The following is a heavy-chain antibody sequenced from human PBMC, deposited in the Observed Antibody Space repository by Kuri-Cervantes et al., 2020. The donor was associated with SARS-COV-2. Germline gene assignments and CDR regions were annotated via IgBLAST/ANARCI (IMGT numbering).Heavy chain of an antibody. V-gene: IGHV3-15*01. CDR1: GFTFRQAW. CDR2: IKSTYSGLTV. J-gene: IGHJ5*01. CDR3: TIDDYFDISGPSGGPDNFDF. D-gene: IGHD3-22*01. Sequence: GESLKISCAGSGFTFRQAWMTWVRQAPGKGLEWVGRIKSTYSGLTVDYAAPVKGRFTISRDDSRNTLYLQMNSLRSDDTAVYYCTIDDYFDISGPSGGPDNFDFWGQGTLVTVSS.